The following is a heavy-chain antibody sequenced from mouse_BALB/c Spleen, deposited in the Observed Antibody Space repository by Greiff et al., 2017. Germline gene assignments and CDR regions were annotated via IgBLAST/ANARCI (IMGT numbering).Heavy chain of an antibody. CDR2: ISSGGST. CDR1: GFTFSSYA. D-gene: IGHD2-2*01. V-gene: IGHV5-6-5*01. CDR3: AREGGYDGDWFAY. Sequence: EVMLVESGGGLVKPGGSLKLSCAASGFTFSSYAMSWVRQTPEKRLEWVASISSGGSTYYPDSVKGRFTISRDNARNILYLQMSSLRSEDTAMYYCAREGGYDGDWFAYWGQGTLVTVSA. J-gene: IGHJ3*01.